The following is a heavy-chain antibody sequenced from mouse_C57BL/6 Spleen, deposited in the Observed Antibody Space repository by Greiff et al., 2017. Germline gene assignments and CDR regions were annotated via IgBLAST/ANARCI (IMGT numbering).Heavy chain of an antibody. CDR2: IRNKANGYTT. CDR3: ARYRGSSFYWYFDV. J-gene: IGHJ1*03. CDR1: GFTFTDYY. Sequence: EVKLVESGGGLVQPGGSLSLSCAASGFTFTDYYMSWVRQPPGKALEWLGFIRNKANGYTTEYSASVKGRFTISRDNSQSILYLQMNALRAEDSATYYCARYRGSSFYWYFDVWGTGTTVTVSS. V-gene: IGHV7-3*01. D-gene: IGHD1-1*01.